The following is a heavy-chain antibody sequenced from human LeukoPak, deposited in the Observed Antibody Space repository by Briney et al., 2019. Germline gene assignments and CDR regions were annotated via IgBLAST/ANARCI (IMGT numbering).Heavy chain of an antibody. Sequence: ASVKVSCKASGYTFTNYGISWVRQAPGQGLEWMGWISAYSGNTNYAQKLQGRVTMTTDTSTSTAYMELRSLRSDDTAVYYCASGGMISSGADYYYYYMDVWGKGTTVTVSS. CDR3: ASGGMISSGADYYYYYMDV. CDR1: GYTFTNYG. J-gene: IGHJ6*03. D-gene: IGHD3-22*01. CDR2: ISAYSGNT. V-gene: IGHV1-18*01.